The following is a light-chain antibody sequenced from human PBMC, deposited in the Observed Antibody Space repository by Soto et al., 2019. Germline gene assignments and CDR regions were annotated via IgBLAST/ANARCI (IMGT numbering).Light chain of an antibody. CDR3: QQHAHWPLP. V-gene: IGKV3-11*01. CDR2: EAS. Sequence: NMLTQSPATLSLSPGERATLSCRASQSVGNNLAWYQQKPGQAPGLLIYEASTRATGIPARFSGSGSGTDFTLTISSLEPEDFAVYYCQQHAHWPLPFGGGTKVAIK. CDR1: QSVGNN. J-gene: IGKJ4*01.